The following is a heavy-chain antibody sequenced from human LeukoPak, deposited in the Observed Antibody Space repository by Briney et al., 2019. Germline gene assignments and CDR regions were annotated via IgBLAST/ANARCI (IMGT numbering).Heavy chain of an antibody. D-gene: IGHD6-19*01. CDR2: INTNTGNP. Sequence: ASVKVSCKASGYTFTSYYMHWVRQAPGQGLEWMGWINTNTGNPTYAQGFTGRFVFSLDTSVSTAYLQISSLKAEDTAVYYCARDAVAGANWFDPWGQGTLVTVSS. J-gene: IGHJ5*02. CDR3: ARDAVAGANWFDP. V-gene: IGHV7-4-1*02. CDR1: GYTFTSYY.